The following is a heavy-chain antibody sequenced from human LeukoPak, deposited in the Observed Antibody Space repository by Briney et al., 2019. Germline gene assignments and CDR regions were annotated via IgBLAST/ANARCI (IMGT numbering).Heavy chain of an antibody. CDR1: GFTFSNAW. CDR2: IKSKTDGGTT. D-gene: IGHD6-13*01. CDR3: TTGLAAAGDAFDI. Sequence: AGGSLRLSCAASGFTFSNAWISWVRQAPGKGLEWVGRIKSKTDGGTTDYAAPVKGRFTISRDDSKNTLYLQMNSLKTEDTAVYYCTTGLAAAGDAFDIWGQGTMVTVSS. V-gene: IGHV3-15*01. J-gene: IGHJ3*02.